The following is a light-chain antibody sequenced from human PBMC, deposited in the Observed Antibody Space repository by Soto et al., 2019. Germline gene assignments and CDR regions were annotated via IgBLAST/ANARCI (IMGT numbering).Light chain of an antibody. J-gene: IGKJ4*01. CDR3: RQRSNWPLT. CDR2: DAS. Sequence: EIVLTQSPATLSLSPVERATLSCRASQSVSSYLAWYQQKPGQAPRLLIYDASNRATGIPARFSGSGSGTDFTLTISSLEPEDFAVYYCRQRSNWPLTFGGGTKGDIK. CDR1: QSVSSY. V-gene: IGKV3-11*01.